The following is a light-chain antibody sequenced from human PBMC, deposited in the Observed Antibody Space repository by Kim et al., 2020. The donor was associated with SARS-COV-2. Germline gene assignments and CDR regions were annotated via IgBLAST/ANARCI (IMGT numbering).Light chain of an antibody. J-gene: IGLJ3*02. CDR1: SSDDGLNNY. CDR3: NSCEGSYTGL. V-gene: IGLV2-11*01. Sequence: GEYETITCSGASSDDGLNNYVSWYQQHPGKAPKVIIYDESKRPSGVPDRFSGSKSGNTAALTITGLQAEDEADYYCNSCEGSYTGLFGGGTKLTVL. CDR2: DES.